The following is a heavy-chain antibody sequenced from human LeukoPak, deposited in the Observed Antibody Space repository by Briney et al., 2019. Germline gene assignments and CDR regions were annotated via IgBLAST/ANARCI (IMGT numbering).Heavy chain of an antibody. CDR1: GYTLPELS. Sequence: ASVKVSCKVSGYTLPELSIHWVRPPTGKGLEWMGGFDREEGESFYAQKFQGRVSMTEDTATATSYLELSSLTSDDAAVYYCVTGQWLAWDFWGQGTRLTVYS. J-gene: IGHJ4*02. CDR3: VTGQWLAWDF. CDR2: FDREEGES. D-gene: IGHD6-19*01. V-gene: IGHV1-24*01.